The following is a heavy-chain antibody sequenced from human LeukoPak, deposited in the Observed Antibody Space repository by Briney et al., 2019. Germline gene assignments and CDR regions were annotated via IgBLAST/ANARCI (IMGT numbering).Heavy chain of an antibody. J-gene: IGHJ5*02. D-gene: IGHD2-8*01. CDR3: ATYTNYKNWIDP. CDR2: IYYTGDT. V-gene: IGHV4-59*12. Sequence: PSETLSLTCTVSGGSISSYYWSWVRQPPGKGLEWIGYIYYTGDTNYNPSLGSRVTISVDTSKNQFSLKPRSVTAADTAVYYCATYTNYKNWIDPWGQGTLVTVSS. CDR1: GGSISSYY.